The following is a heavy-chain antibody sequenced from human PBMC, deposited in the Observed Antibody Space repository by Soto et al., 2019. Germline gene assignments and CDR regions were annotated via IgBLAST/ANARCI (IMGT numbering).Heavy chain of an antibody. J-gene: IGHJ6*02. Sequence: SETLSLTCTVSGGSISSGDYYWSWIRQPPGKGLEWIGYIYYSGSTYYNPSLKSRVTISVDTSKNQFSLKLSSVTAADTAVYHCARGNTTMIVTYYYGMDVWGQGTTVTVSS. V-gene: IGHV4-30-4*01. CDR1: GGSISSGDYY. CDR2: IYYSGST. D-gene: IGHD3-22*01. CDR3: ARGNTTMIVTYYYGMDV.